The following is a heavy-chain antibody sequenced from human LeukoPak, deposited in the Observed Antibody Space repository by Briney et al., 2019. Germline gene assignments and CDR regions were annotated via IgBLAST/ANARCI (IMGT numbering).Heavy chain of an antibody. CDR1: GITVSSSY. D-gene: IGHD6-13*01. J-gene: IGHJ3*01. Sequence: GGSLRLSCAASGITVSSSYMSWVRQGPGKGLEWVSVIFASGTTHYGDSVKGRFTISRDISKNTLYLQMNTLRDEDTAVYYCARDSEQQLVLGAFDVWGQGTMVTVSS. CDR3: ARDSEQQLVLGAFDV. CDR2: IFASGTT. V-gene: IGHV3-66*01.